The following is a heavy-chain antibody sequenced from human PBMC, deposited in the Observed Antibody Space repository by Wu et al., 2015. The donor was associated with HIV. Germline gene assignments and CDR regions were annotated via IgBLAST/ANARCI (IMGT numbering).Heavy chain of an antibody. CDR2: ISAYNGNT. J-gene: IGHJ6*02. Sequence: QVQLVQSGAEVKKPGASVKVSCKASGYTFTSYGISWVRQAPGQGLEWMGWISAYNGNTNYAQKLQGRVTMTTDTSTSTAYMELRSLRSDDTAVYYCARDTSLRGLYPGDSYYGMDVWGQGTTVTVSS. CDR1: GYTFTSYG. CDR3: ARDTSLRGLYPGDSYYGMDV. D-gene: IGHD3-10*01. V-gene: IGHV1-18*01.